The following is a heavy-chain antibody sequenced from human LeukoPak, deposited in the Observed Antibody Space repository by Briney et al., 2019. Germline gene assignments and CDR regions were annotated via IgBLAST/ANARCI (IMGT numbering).Heavy chain of an antibody. CDR1: GGTFSSYA. CDR2: IIPIFGTA. Sequence: EASVKVSCKASGGTFSSYAISWVRQAPGQGLEWMGGIIPIFGTANYAQKFQGRVTITADESTGTAYMELSSLRSEDTAVYYCARDHYHKIHSVMVTAPDYWGQGTLVIVSS. J-gene: IGHJ4*02. V-gene: IGHV1-69*13. CDR3: ARDHYHKIHSVMVTAPDY. D-gene: IGHD2-21*02.